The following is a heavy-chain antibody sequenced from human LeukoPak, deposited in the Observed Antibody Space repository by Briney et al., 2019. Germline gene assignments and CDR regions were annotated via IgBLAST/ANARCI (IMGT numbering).Heavy chain of an antibody. J-gene: IGHJ3*02. CDR3: ANDCSSTNCYGAFDI. Sequence: PVGSLRLSCAASGFTFSSYAMSWVRQAPGKGLEWVSAISGSGGSTYYADSVKGRFTISRDNSKNTLYLQMNSLRAEDTAVYYCANDCSSTNCYGAFDIWGQGTMVTVSS. CDR2: ISGSGGST. D-gene: IGHD2-2*01. V-gene: IGHV3-23*01. CDR1: GFTFSSYA.